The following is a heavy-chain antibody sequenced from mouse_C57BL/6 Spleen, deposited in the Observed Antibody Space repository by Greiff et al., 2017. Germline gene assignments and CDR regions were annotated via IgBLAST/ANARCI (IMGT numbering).Heavy chain of an antibody. CDR3: ARLLITTVAYFDG. V-gene: IGHV1-82*01. D-gene: IGHD1-1*01. Sequence: QVQLKQSGPELVKPGASVKISCKASGYAFSSSWMNWVKQRPGKGLEWIGRIYPGDGDTNYNGKFKGKATLTADKSSSTAYMQLSSLTSEDSAVYFCARLLITTVAYFDGWGQGTTLTVSS. CDR1: GYAFSSSW. J-gene: IGHJ2*01. CDR2: IYPGDGDT.